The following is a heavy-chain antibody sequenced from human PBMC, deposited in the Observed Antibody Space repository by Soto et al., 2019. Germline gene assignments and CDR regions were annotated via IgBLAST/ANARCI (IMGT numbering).Heavy chain of an antibody. D-gene: IGHD5-18*01. V-gene: IGHV3-33*01. J-gene: IGHJ6*02. Sequence: QVQLVESGGGVVQPGRSLRLSCAASGFTFSSYGMHWVRQAPGKGLEWVAVIWYDGSNKYYADSVKGRFTISRDNSKNTLYLQMNNLRAEDTAVYYCARGTDGRIQLLDVWGQGTTVTVSS. CDR1: GFTFSSYG. CDR3: ARGTDGRIQLLDV. CDR2: IWYDGSNK.